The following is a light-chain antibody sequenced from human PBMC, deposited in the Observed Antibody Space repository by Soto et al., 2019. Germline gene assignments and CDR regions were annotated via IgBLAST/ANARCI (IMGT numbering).Light chain of an antibody. Sequence: DIQLTQSPPSLSASVGDRVTITCRASQSISPFLNWYQCKPGKPPKLLIYESSNLRGGVSSRFSGSGSGTDFTLTTNRLHSDDFAPYSCKHGPIDPTPSGKGTRLDIQ. CDR3: KHGPIDPTP. CDR2: ESS. CDR1: QSISPF. J-gene: IGKJ5*01. V-gene: IGKV1-39*01.